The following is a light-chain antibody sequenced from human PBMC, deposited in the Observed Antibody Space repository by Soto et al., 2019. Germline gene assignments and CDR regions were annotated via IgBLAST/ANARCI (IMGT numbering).Light chain of an antibody. CDR1: QTISRY. CDR2: SAS. V-gene: IGKV1-39*01. CDR3: QQYTAYSLT. J-gene: IGKJ1*01. Sequence: DIQMTQSPSSLSASVGDRVTITCRASQTISRYLNWYQQRPGKAPNLLIYSASSLQSGVPSRFSGSGSGTDFTLTISSLQPDDFATYFCQQYTAYSLTFGQGTKVDIK.